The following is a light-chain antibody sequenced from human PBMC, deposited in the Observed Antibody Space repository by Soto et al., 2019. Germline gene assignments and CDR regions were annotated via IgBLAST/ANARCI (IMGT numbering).Light chain of an antibody. V-gene: IGLV1-40*01. CDR1: SSNIGAGYD. CDR3: QSYDSSLSGGV. J-gene: IGLJ2*01. Sequence: QSVLTQPPSVSGAPGPRVTISCTGSSSNIGAGYDVHWYQQLPGTAPKLLIYGNSNRPSGVPDRFSGSKSGTSASLAITGLQAEDEADYYCQSYDSSLSGGVFGGGTQLTVL. CDR2: GNS.